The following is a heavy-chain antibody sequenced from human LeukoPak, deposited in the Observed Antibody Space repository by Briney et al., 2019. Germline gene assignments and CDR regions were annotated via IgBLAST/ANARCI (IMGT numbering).Heavy chain of an antibody. J-gene: IGHJ6*03. D-gene: IGHD3-10*01. CDR1: GFTFSSYG. CDR3: ARDRGRDGYYYYYYYMDV. V-gene: IGHV3-30*02. Sequence: GGSLRLSCAASGFTFSSYGMHWVRQAPGRGLEWVAFIRYDGSNKYYADSVKGRFTISRDNAKNSLYLQMNSLRAEDTAVYYCARDRGRDGYYYYYYYMDVWGKGTTVTVSS. CDR2: IRYDGSNK.